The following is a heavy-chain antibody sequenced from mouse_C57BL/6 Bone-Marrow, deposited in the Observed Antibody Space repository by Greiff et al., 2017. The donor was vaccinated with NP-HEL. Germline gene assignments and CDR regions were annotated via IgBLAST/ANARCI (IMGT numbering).Heavy chain of an antibody. D-gene: IGHD1-1*01. CDR2: ISGGGGNT. CDR1: GFTFSSYT. V-gene: IGHV5-9*01. Sequence: EVMLVESGGGLVKPGGSLKLSCAASGFTFSSYTMSWVRQTPEKRLEWVATISGGGGNTYYPDSVKGRFTISRDNAKNTLYLQMSSLRSEDTALYYCARRDYGSSYEDYFDYWGQGTTLTVSS. CDR3: ARRDYGSSYEDYFDY. J-gene: IGHJ2*01.